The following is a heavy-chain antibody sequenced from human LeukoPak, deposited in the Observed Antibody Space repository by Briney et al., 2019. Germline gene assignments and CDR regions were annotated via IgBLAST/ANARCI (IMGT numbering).Heavy chain of an antibody. CDR2: ISNDGGGT. CDR3: AKGSSGYFVDL. D-gene: IGHD3-22*01. J-gene: IGHJ5*02. CDR1: GFIFNNYG. V-gene: IGHV3-23*01. Sequence: SGGSLRLSCAASGFIFNNYGLIWVRQAPGKGLEWVSAISNDGGGTNYADFVKGRFTISRENSKNTLFLQMNSLRAEDTALYYCAKGSSGYFVDLWGQGTLVTVSS.